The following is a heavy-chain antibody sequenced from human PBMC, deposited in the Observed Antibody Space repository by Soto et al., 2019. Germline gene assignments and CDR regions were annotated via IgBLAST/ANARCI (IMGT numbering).Heavy chain of an antibody. J-gene: IGHJ4*02. CDR3: ARHPDYDILTGFHY. Sequence: PSETLSLTCTVSGGSISSYYWSWIRQPPGKGLEWIGYIYYSGSTNYNPSLKSRVTISVDTSKNQFSLKLSSVTAADTAVYYCARHPDYDILTGFHYWGQGTLVTVSS. V-gene: IGHV4-59*08. CDR2: IYYSGST. D-gene: IGHD3-9*01. CDR1: GGSISSYY.